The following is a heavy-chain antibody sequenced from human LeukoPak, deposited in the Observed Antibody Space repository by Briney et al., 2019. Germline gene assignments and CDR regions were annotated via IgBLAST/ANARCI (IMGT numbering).Heavy chain of an antibody. J-gene: IGHJ4*02. V-gene: IGHV3-43*02. CDR1: GFTFEDYA. Sequence: GGSLRLSCAASGFTFEDYAMHWGRQAPGTGLEWVSLISGDGSSTYYADSVRGRFTISRDNSKDSLYLRMNSPRPEDTAFYHCAKSHDFADYGSLDSWGQGTLVIVSS. CDR3: AKSHDFADYGSLDS. D-gene: IGHD3-16*01. CDR2: ISGDGSST.